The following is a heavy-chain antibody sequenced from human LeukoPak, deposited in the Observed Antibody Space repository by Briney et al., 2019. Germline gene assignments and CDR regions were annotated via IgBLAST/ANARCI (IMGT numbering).Heavy chain of an antibody. CDR3: ARVGTSGWTSDY. V-gene: IGHV3-48*04. J-gene: IGHJ4*02. CDR1: GFTFSSYS. CDR2: ISSSSRTI. Sequence: GGSLRLSCAASGFTFSSYSINWVRQAPGKGLEWLSYISSSSRTISYADSLKGRFTVSRDNAKNSLDLQMNSLRVEDMAVYYCARVGTSGWTSDYWGQGTLVTVSS. D-gene: IGHD6-19*01.